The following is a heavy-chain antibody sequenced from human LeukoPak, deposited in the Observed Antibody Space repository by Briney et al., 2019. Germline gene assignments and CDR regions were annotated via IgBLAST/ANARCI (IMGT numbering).Heavy chain of an antibody. CDR3: ARDGYGYNYMDV. CDR2: IYSGGTT. J-gene: IGHJ6*03. D-gene: IGHD5-12*01. Sequence: GSLRLSCEASGFSVSSNFMSWVRQAPGKGLEWVSVIYSGGTTYNADSVRGRFTISRDNSKNTLYLQINSLSAEDTAVYYCARDGYGYNYMDVWGKGTTVTVSS. CDR1: GFSVSSNF. V-gene: IGHV3-53*01.